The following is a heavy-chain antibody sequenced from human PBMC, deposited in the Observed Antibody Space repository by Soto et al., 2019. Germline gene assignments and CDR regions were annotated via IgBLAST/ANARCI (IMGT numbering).Heavy chain of an antibody. CDR3: GRDYGISPLYGMDV. CDR1: GFTFSSNA. CDR2: ISYDGSNK. Sequence: GGSLRLSCAASGFTFSSNALHWVRQTPGKGLEWVAIISYDGSNKYYADSVKGRFTISRDNSKNTLYLQMNSLRAEDTAVYYCGRDYGISPLYGMDVWGQGTMVTVSS. J-gene: IGHJ6*02. D-gene: IGHD3-9*01. V-gene: IGHV3-30-3*01.